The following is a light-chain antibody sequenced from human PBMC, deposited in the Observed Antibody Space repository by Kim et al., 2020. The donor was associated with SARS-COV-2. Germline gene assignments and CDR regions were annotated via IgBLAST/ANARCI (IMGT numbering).Light chain of an antibody. CDR3: QQANRFPLT. CDR1: QDISTW. J-gene: IGKJ4*01. Sequence: DIRMTQSPSSVSASVGDRVTINCRASQDISTWLGWYQLKPGKAPRLLIYGASRLQDGVPSRFSGSGSGTDFTLTISNLKPDDFAIYYCQQANRFPLTFGGVTKVDIK. V-gene: IGKV1-12*01. CDR2: GAS.